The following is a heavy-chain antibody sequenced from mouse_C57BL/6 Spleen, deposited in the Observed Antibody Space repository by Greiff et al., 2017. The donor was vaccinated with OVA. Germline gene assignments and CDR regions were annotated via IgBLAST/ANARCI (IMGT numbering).Heavy chain of an antibody. CDR1: GYSITSGYY. V-gene: IGHV3-6*01. CDR3: ARETDYYFDY. J-gene: IGHJ2*01. Sequence: ESGPGLVKPSQSLSLTCSVTGYSITSGYYWNWIRQFPGNKLEWMGYISYDGSNNYNPSLKNRISITRDTSTNQFFLKLNSVTTEDTATYYCARETDYYFDYWGQGTTLTVSS. CDR2: ISYDGSN.